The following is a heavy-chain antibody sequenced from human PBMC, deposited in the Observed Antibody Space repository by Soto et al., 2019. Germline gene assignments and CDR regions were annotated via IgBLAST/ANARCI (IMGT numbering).Heavy chain of an antibody. Sequence: PGGSLRLACAASGFTFSSFWMSWVRQAPGKGLEWVADIKQDGSKKYYVDSVKGRFTISRDNAKNSLYLQMNSLRAEDTAVYYCARDDYLAYWGRGTLVTVYS. V-gene: IGHV3-7*01. CDR1: GFTFSSFW. J-gene: IGHJ4*02. CDR3: ARDDYLAY. CDR2: IKQDGSKK.